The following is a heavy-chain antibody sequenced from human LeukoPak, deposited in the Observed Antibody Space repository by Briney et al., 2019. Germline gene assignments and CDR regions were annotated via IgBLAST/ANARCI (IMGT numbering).Heavy chain of an antibody. CDR3: ARGNRDSSGFYFYYGMDV. CDR1: GFTFDDYA. V-gene: IGHV3-9*01. CDR2: ISWDSQNI. Sequence: GGSLRLSCAASGFTFDDYAMFWVRQAPGKGLEWVSGISWDSQNIGYAASVKGRFAISRDNAKNSLYLQMNSLRAEDAAFYYCARGNRDSSGFYFYYGMDVWGQGTTVTVSS. D-gene: IGHD6-19*01. J-gene: IGHJ6*02.